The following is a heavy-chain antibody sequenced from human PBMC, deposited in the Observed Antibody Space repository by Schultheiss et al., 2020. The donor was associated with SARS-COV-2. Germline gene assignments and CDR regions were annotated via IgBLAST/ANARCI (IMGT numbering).Heavy chain of an antibody. V-gene: IGHV3-74*01. CDR3: ARDPRSRFLEWLNAFDI. D-gene: IGHD3-3*01. CDR1: GFTFSSYW. Sequence: GGSLRLSCAASGFTFSSYWMHWVRQAPGKGLVWVSRINSDGSSTSYADSVKGRFTISRDNAKNTLYLQMNSLRAEDTAVYYCARDPRSRFLEWLNAFDIWGQGTMVTVSS. CDR2: INSDGSST. J-gene: IGHJ3*02.